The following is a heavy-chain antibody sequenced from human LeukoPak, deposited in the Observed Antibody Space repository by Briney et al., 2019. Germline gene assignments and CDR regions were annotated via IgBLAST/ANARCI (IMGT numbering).Heavy chain of an antibody. D-gene: IGHD6-13*01. J-gene: IGHJ4*02. V-gene: IGHV1-18*01. CDR2: ISAYNGNT. CDR3: ARGGYSSSWVDY. Sequence: AAVKVSCKASGYTFTSYGISWVGQAPGKGGEGMGWISAYNGNTNYAQKLQGRVTMTTDTSTSTAYMELRSLRSDDTAVYYCARGGYSSSWVDYWGQGTLVTVSS. CDR1: GYTFTSYG.